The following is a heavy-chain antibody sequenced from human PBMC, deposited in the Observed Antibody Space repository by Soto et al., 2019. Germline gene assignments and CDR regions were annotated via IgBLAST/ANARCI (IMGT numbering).Heavy chain of an antibody. V-gene: IGHV4-59*08. CDR1: GGSISSYY. CDR2: IYYSGST. D-gene: IGHD1-7*01. CDR3: ARQNYRIDAFDI. Sequence: PSETLSLPCTASGGSISSYYWSWVPQPPGKGLEWIGYIYYSGSTNYNPSLKSRVTISVDTSKNQFSLKLSSVTAADTAVYYCARQNYRIDAFDIWGQGTMVTVSS. J-gene: IGHJ3*02.